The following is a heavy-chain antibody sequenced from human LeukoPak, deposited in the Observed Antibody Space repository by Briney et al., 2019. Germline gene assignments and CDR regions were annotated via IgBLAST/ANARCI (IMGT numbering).Heavy chain of an antibody. V-gene: IGHV3-23*01. CDR2: ISGSGGST. Sequence: GGSLRLSCAVSGFTFSSYAMSWVRQAPGKGLEWVAAISGSGGSTYYADSVKGRFTISRDNSKNTLYLQMNSLRAEDTAVYYCAKDAGDYQSSEIRSPFDYWGQGTLVTVSS. J-gene: IGHJ4*02. CDR1: GFTFSSYA. CDR3: AKDAGDYQSSEIRSPFDY. D-gene: IGHD3-22*01.